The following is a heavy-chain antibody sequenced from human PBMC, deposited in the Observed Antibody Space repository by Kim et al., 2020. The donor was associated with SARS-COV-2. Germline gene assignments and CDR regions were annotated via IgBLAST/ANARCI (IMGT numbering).Heavy chain of an antibody. CDR3: AKYYDFWSGYSKYYYYGMDV. V-gene: IGHV3-23*01. J-gene: IGHJ6*02. CDR2: ISGSGGST. Sequence: GGSLRLSCAASGFTFSSYAMSWVRQAPGKGLEWVSAISGSGGSTYYADSVKGRFTISRDNSKNTLYLQMNSLRAEDTAVYYCAKYYDFWSGYSKYYYYGMDVWGQGTTVTVSS. D-gene: IGHD3-3*01. CDR1: GFTFSSYA.